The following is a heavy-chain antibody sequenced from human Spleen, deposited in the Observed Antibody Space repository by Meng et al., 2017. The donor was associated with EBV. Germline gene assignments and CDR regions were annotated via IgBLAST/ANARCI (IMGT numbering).Heavy chain of an antibody. CDR2: IYYSGST. CDR1: DDYVSSSKYY. J-gene: IGHJ1*01. CDR3: ARVGSDYANFQV. Sequence: LQLQESGPGLVRPSETLSLTCSVSDDYVSSSKYYWGWLRQPPGKRLEWIGSIYYSGSTYYNPSFKSRVTISVDTFKNQFSMNLSSVTAADTAIYYCARVGSDYANFQVWGPGTLVTVSS. D-gene: IGHD2-8*01. V-gene: IGHV4-39*07.